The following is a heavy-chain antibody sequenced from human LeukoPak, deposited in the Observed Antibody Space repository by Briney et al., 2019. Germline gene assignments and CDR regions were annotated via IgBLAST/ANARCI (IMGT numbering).Heavy chain of an antibody. CDR1: GGSISSYY. V-gene: IGHV4-59*08. CDR2: IYYSGST. Sequence: SETLSLTCTVSGGSISSYYWSWIRQPPGKGLEWIGYIYYSGSTNYNPSLKSRVTISVDTSKNQFSLKLSSVTAADTAVYYCARLLGPLDYVWGSSRSKWGQGTLVTVSS. J-gene: IGHJ4*02. D-gene: IGHD3-16*02. CDR3: ARLLGPLDYVWGSSRSK.